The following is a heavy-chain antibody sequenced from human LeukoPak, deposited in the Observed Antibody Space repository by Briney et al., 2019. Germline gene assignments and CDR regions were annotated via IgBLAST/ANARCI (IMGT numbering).Heavy chain of an antibody. V-gene: IGHV3-30-3*01. J-gene: IGHJ3*02. Sequence: GRSLRLSCAASGFTFSSYAMHWVRQAPGKGLEWVAVISYDGSNKYYADSVKGWFTISRDHSKNTMYLQMNSLRSEAPAVTYCAKDGGGWDIVVVPAAMMLVAFDIWGQGTMVTVSS. CDR1: GFTFSSYA. CDR2: ISYDGSNK. D-gene: IGHD2-2*01. CDR3: AKDGGGWDIVVVPAAMMLVAFDI.